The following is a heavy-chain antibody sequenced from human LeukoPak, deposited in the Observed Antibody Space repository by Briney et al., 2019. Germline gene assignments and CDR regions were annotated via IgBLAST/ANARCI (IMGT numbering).Heavy chain of an antibody. CDR2: ISGSGGAT. Sequence: GGSLRLSCAASGFTFSSYGMHWVRRAPGKGLEWISAISGSGGATHYADSVKGRFTISRDNSDNALYLQLNSLGVEDTAVYHCAKLLRAGRLLTISLESWGQGTLVTVSS. CDR1: GFTFSSYG. D-gene: IGHD3-10*01. V-gene: IGHV3-23*01. J-gene: IGHJ4*02. CDR3: AKLLRAGRLLTISLES.